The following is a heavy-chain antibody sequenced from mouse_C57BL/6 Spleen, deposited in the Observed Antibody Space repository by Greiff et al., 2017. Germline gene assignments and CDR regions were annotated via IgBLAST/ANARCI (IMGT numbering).Heavy chain of an antibody. Sequence: VQLQQSGPELVKPGASVKISCKASGYSFTGYYMNWVKQSPEKSLEWIGEINPSTGGTTYNQKFKAKATLTVDKSSSTAYMQLKSLTSEDSAVYYCARGDYYGSYWGQGTTLTVSS. D-gene: IGHD1-1*01. V-gene: IGHV1-42*01. CDR2: INPSTGGT. CDR3: ARGDYYGSY. J-gene: IGHJ2*01. CDR1: GYSFTGYY.